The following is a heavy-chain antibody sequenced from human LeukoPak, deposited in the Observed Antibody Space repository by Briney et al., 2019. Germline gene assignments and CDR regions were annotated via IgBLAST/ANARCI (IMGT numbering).Heavy chain of an antibody. Sequence: GASVKVSRKASGYTFTGYYMHWVRQAPGQGLEWMGWINPNSGGTNYAQKFQGRVTMTRDTSISTAYMELSRLRSDDTAVYYCARDQADTAVADYYYYYMDVWGKGTTVTVSS. CDR2: INPNSGGT. J-gene: IGHJ6*03. CDR1: GYTFTGYY. CDR3: ARDQADTAVADYYYYYMDV. V-gene: IGHV1-2*02. D-gene: IGHD5-18*01.